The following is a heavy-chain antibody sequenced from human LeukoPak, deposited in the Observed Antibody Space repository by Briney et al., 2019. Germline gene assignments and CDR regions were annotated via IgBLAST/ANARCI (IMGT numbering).Heavy chain of an antibody. CDR3: ARDDCSSISCYHNWFDP. D-gene: IGHD2-2*01. CDR1: GFTFSSYW. V-gene: IGHV3-7*01. CDR2: IKQDGSEK. J-gene: IGHJ5*02. Sequence: GGSLRLSCAASGFTFSSYWMSWVRQAPGKGLEWVANIKQDGSEKYYVDSVKGRFTIPRDNAKNSLYLQMNSLRAEDTAAYYCARDDCSSISCYHNWFDPWGQGTLVTVSS.